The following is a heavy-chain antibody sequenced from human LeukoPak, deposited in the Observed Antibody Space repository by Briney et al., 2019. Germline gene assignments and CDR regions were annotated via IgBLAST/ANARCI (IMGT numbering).Heavy chain of an antibody. D-gene: IGHD4-11*01. CDR3: ARESGYSKHFDY. CDR1: GGTFSKYT. J-gene: IGHJ4*02. Sequence: SVKVSCKASGGTFSKYTISWVRQRPGQGLEWMGGITPLFGTANYAQKFQGRVTITADESASTVYMELSSLRSEDTAVYYCARESGYSKHFDYWGQGTLVTVSS. V-gene: IGHV1-69*13. CDR2: ITPLFGTA.